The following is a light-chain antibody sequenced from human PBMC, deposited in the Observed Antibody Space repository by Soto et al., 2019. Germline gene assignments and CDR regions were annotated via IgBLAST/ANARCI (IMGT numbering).Light chain of an antibody. Sequence: DIQLTQSPSFLSASVGDRVTISCRASQGIYSYVAWYQQKPGKAPKVLIYAASTLQSGVPSRFSGSGSGTEFTLTISSLQPEDVATYYCQQFNSYPITFGPGTKVDIK. CDR3: QQFNSYPIT. CDR2: AAS. J-gene: IGKJ3*01. CDR1: QGIYSY. V-gene: IGKV1-9*01.